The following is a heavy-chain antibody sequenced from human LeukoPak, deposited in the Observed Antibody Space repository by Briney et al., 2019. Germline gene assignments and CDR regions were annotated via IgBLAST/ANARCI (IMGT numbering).Heavy chain of an antibody. CDR2: IKEVGTET. Sequence: GGSLRLSCAASGFMFSSNWMSWVRLAPGKGLEWVANIKEVGTETYYVDSVKGRFTISRDNAKNSLYLQMNGLRVEDTAVYYCAKEGRSLQTYWGQGTLVTVSS. D-gene: IGHD5-24*01. CDR1: GFMFSSNW. CDR3: AKEGRSLQTY. V-gene: IGHV3-7*03. J-gene: IGHJ4*02.